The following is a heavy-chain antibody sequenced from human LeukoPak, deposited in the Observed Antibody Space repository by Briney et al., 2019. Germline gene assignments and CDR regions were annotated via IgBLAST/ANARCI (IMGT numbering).Heavy chain of an antibody. Sequence: SETLSLTCTVSGGSISSSSYYWSWIRQPPGKGLEWIGYIYYSGSTNYNPSLKSRVTISVDTSKNQFSLKLSSVTAADTAVYYCARSGETWIQLWSHWGQGTLVTVSS. CDR3: ARSGETWIQLWSH. V-gene: IGHV4-61*01. J-gene: IGHJ4*02. D-gene: IGHD5-18*01. CDR2: IYYSGST. CDR1: GGSISSSSYY.